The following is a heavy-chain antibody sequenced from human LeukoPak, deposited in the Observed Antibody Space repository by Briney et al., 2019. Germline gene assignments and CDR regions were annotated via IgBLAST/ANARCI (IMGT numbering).Heavy chain of an antibody. J-gene: IGHJ6*03. D-gene: IGHD6-25*01. CDR3: AKDLAGSPSYYYYYYMDV. V-gene: IGHV3-53*01. CDR2: IYSGGST. CDR1: GFTVSSNY. Sequence: AGSLRLSCAASGFTVSSNYLSWVRQAPGKGLEWVSVIYSGGSTYYADSVKGRFTISRDNSKNTLYLQMNSLSAEDTAVYYCAKDLAGSPSYYYYYYMDVWGKGTTVTISS.